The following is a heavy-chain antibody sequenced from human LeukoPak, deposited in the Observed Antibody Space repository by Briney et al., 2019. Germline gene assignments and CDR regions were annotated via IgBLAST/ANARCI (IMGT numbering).Heavy chain of an antibody. V-gene: IGHV3-23*01. CDR3: AKDGFYGSGSYYSYYFDY. D-gene: IGHD3-10*01. J-gene: IGHJ4*02. CDR2: ISGSGGST. CDR1: GFTFSSYA. Sequence: GASLRLSCAASGFTFSSYAMSWVRQAPGKGLEWVSAISGSGGSTYYADSVKGRFTISRDNSKNTLYLQMNSLRAEDTAVYYCAKDGFYGSGSYYSYYFDYWGQGTLVTVSS.